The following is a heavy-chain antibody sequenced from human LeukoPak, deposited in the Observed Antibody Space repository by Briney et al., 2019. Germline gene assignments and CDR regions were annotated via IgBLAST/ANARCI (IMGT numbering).Heavy chain of an antibody. Sequence: ASVKVSCKASGYTFTGYYMHWVRQTPGQGLEWMGWINPNSGGTSYAQKFQGRVTMTRDTSISTAYMELSRLRSDDTAVYYCARGDDGDNFDYWGQGTLVTVSS. CDR1: GYTFTGYY. J-gene: IGHJ4*02. CDR2: INPNSGGT. V-gene: IGHV1-2*02. D-gene: IGHD4-17*01. CDR3: ARGDDGDNFDY.